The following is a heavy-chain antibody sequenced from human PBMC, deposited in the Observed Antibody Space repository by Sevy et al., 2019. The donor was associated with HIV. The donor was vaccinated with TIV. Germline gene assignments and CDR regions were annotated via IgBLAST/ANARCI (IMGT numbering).Heavy chain of an antibody. D-gene: IGHD1-26*01. Sequence: ASVKVSCKTSGYKFTDHYIHWVRQAPGQGLEWMGRVNPNADTTTYAQKLQGRVTMTKDRSTGTAYMELRSLTSDDTAIYYCARDQEFCSTTRCYSGFDHWGQGTLVTVSS. J-gene: IGHJ4*02. CDR2: VNPNADTT. CDR1: GYKFTDHY. V-gene: IGHV1-2*06. CDR3: ARDQEFCSTTRCYSGFDH.